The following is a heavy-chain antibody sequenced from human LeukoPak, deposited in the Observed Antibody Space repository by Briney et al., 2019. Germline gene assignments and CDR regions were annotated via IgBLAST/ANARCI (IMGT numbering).Heavy chain of an antibody. J-gene: IGHJ6*04. CDR2: ISSNGGST. D-gene: IGHD2-2*01. CDR1: GFTFSSYA. V-gene: IGHV3-64D*06. CDR3: VKGPAAMPPYYYGMDV. Sequence: PGWSLRLSCSASGFTFSSYAMHWVRQAPGKGLEYVSAISSNGGSTYYADSVKGRFTISRDNSKNTLYLQMSSLRAEDTAVYYCVKGPAAMPPYYYGMDVWGKGTTVTVSS.